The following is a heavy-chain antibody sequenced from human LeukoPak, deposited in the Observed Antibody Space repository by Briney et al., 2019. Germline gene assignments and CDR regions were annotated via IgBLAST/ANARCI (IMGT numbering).Heavy chain of an antibody. J-gene: IGHJ6*02. CDR3: ARDYSSSWTRGYYYGMDV. CDR2: IIPILGIA. D-gene: IGHD6-13*01. Sequence: SVKVFCKASGGTFSSYAISWVRQAPGQGLEWMGRIIPILGIANYAQKFQGRVTITADKSTSTAYMELSSLRSEDTAVYYCARDYSSSWTRGYYYGMDVWGQGITVTVSS. V-gene: IGHV1-69*04. CDR1: GGTFSSYA.